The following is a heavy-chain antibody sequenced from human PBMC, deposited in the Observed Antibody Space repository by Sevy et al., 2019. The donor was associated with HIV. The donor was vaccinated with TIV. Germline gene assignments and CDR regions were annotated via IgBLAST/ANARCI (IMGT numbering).Heavy chain of an antibody. J-gene: IGHJ4*02. D-gene: IGHD6-19*01. Sequence: GESLKISCAAPGFTFSDYYMSWIRQAPGKGLEWVSYISSSGSTIYYADSVKGRFTISRDNAKNSLYLQMNSLRAEDTAVYYCARGAGGIAVAVIDYWGQGTLVTVSS. CDR1: GFTFSDYY. CDR2: ISSSGSTI. CDR3: ARGAGGIAVAVIDY. V-gene: IGHV3-11*01.